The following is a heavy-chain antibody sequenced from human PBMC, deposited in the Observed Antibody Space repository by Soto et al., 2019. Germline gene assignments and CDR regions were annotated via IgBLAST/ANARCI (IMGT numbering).Heavy chain of an antibody. CDR3: ARVGTGSSTPLDI. CDR2: ITSASDYI. CDR1: GFMFTIST. V-gene: IGHV3-21*01. Sequence: PGCSLRLSCVASGFMFTISTMNWVRQAPGKGLEWVSSITSASDYIFYADSVKGRFTISRDNAKNSLYLQMNSLRAEDTAVYYCARVGTGSSTPLDIWGQGTMVTVSS. D-gene: IGHD3-9*01. J-gene: IGHJ3*02.